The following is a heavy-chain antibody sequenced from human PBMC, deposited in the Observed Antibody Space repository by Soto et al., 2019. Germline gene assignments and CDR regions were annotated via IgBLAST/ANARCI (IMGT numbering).Heavy chain of an antibody. J-gene: IGHJ5*02. CDR1: GGSISSGDYY. V-gene: IGHV4-30-4*01. D-gene: IGHD6-6*01. CDR2: IYYSGST. CDR3: ARERRSESIAAPPPGNCFHP. Sequence: PSETLSLTCTVSGGSISSGDYYWSWVRQPPGKGLEWIGYIYYSGSTYYNPSLKRRVTISVDTSKNQFSLKLSSVTAADTAVYYCARERRSESIAAPPPGNCFHPWGQATLVSGSS.